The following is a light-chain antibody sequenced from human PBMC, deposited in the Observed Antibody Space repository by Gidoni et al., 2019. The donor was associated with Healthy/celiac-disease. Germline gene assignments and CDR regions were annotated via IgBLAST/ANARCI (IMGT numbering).Light chain of an antibody. Sequence: DIQMTQSPSSLSASVGDRVTITCQASQDISNYLNWYQQKPGKAPKLLIYDASNLETGVPSRFSGSGSGTDFTFTISSLQPEDIATYYCQQYDLTFXPXTKVXIK. CDR2: DAS. J-gene: IGKJ3*01. CDR3: QQYDLT. V-gene: IGKV1-33*01. CDR1: QDISNY.